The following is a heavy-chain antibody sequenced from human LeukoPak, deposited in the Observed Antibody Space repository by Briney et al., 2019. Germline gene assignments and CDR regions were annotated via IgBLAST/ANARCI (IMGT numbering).Heavy chain of an antibody. D-gene: IGHD6-6*01. V-gene: IGHV4-59*08. J-gene: IGHJ4*02. CDR3: ASESSSSSY. CDR1: GGSISSNY. CDR2: IYYSGRT. Sequence: SETLSLTCTDPGGSISSNYWSWIRQPPGKGLEWIGDIYYSGRTNYNPSLKSRVTISVDTSKNQFSLKLSPVTAADTAVYYCASESSSSSYWGQGTLVTVSS.